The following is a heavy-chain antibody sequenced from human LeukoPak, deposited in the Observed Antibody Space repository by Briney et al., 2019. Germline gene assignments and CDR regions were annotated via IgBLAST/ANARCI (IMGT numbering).Heavy chain of an antibody. CDR3: ARGIFAVAGKKQTHYYYYMDV. J-gene: IGHJ6*03. D-gene: IGHD6-19*01. Sequence: SETLSLTCTVSGYSISSGYYWGWIRQPPGKGLEWIGSIYHSGSTYYNPSLKSRVTMSVDTSKNQFSLKLSSVTAADTAVYCCARGIFAVAGKKQTHYYYYMDVWGKGTTVTISS. V-gene: IGHV4-38-2*02. CDR1: GYSISSGYY. CDR2: IYHSGST.